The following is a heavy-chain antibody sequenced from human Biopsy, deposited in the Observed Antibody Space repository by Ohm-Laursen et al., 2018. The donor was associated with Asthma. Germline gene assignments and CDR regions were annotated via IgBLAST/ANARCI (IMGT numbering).Heavy chain of an antibody. CDR2: IVFASGAT. J-gene: IGHJ4*01. D-gene: IGHD2/OR15-2a*01. CDR1: GVALSGYT. Sequence: ASVKVSCNASGVALSGYTFEWVRQARGLGLEWIAWIVFASGATNYAQNFQDRLTVTRDMSAGSVSMELRGLSSTDTAVYHCAAGRTSLQGESLIWGQGTLVSVSS. V-gene: IGHV1-58*01. CDR3: AAGRTSLQGESLI.